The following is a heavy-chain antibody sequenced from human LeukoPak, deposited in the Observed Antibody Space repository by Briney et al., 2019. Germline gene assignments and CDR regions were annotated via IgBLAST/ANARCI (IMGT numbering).Heavy chain of an antibody. CDR2: ISSTGSAK. CDR3: AKERRGYSYGYIDY. V-gene: IGHV3-21*01. D-gene: IGHD5-18*01. J-gene: IGHJ4*02. CDR1: GFTFSTYN. Sequence: KPWRSLRLSCAASGFTFSTYNMNWVRQAPGKGLEWVSSISSTGSAKYYADSVRGRFTISRDNANHSLCLQMNSLRAEDTAVYYCAKERRGYSYGYIDYWGQGSLVSVSS.